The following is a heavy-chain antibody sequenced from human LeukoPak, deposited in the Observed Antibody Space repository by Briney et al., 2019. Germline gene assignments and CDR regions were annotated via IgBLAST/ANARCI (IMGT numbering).Heavy chain of an antibody. CDR1: GFTFSSYA. V-gene: IGHV3-23*01. CDR3: AKHPSSSGWPSFFDY. Sequence: PGGSLRLPCAASGFTFSSYAMSWVRQAPGKGLEWVSAISGSGGSTYYADSVKGRFTISRDNSKNTLYLQMNSLRAEDTAVYYCAKHPSSSGWPSFFDYWGQGTLVTVSS. D-gene: IGHD6-19*01. CDR2: ISGSGGST. J-gene: IGHJ4*02.